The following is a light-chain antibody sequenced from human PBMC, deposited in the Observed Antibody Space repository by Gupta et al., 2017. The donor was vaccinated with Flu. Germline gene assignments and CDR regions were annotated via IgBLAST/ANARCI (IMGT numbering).Light chain of an antibody. Sequence: IVLTQSPATLSLSPGERATLSCRASQSVSRYLAWYQQKPGQAPRLLIYDASNRATGFPARFSGSGSGTEFTLTISSREPEDFAVYYCQQRSNCPFTFGRGTKVDIK. V-gene: IGKV3-11*01. CDR1: QSVSRY. CDR3: QQRSNCPFT. CDR2: DAS. J-gene: IGKJ4*01.